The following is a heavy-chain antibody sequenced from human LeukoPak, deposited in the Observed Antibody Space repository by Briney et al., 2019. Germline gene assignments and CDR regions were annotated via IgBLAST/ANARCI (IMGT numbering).Heavy chain of an antibody. J-gene: IGHJ4*02. CDR3: ARVGGNFCSSTGCYTGELKD. CDR2: IYYSGST. Sequence: SETLSLTCTVSGGSISSHYWSWIRQPPGKGLEWIGYIYYSGSTNYNPSLKSRVTISVDTSKNQFSLKLSSVTAADTAVYYCARVGGNFCSSTGCYTGELKDWGQGTLVTVSS. CDR1: GGSISSHY. V-gene: IGHV4-59*11. D-gene: IGHD2-2*02.